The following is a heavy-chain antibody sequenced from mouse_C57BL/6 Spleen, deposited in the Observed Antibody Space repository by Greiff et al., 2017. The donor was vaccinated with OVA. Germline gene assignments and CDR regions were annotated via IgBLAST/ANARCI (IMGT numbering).Heavy chain of an antibody. D-gene: IGHD2-2*01. CDR2: FYPGSGSI. CDR1: GYTFTEYT. J-gene: IGHJ3*01. V-gene: IGHV1-62-2*01. Sequence: QVQLQQSGAELVKPGASVKLSCKASGYTFTEYTIHWVKQRSGQGLEWIGWFYPGSGSIKYNEKFKDKATLTADKSSSTVYMELSRLTSEDSAVYFCARHEDVVYGYDGAWFAYWGQGTLVTVSA. CDR3: ARHEDVVYGYDGAWFAY.